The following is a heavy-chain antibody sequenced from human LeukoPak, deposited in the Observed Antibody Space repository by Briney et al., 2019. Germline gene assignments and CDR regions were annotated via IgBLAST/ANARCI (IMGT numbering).Heavy chain of an antibody. D-gene: IGHD6-6*01. J-gene: IGHJ6*03. Sequence: ASVKVSCKASGGTFSSYAISWVRQAPGQGLEWMGRIIPILGIANYAQKFQGRVTITADESTSTAYMELSSLRSEDTAVYYCARAMYSSSILGVYYYYYMDVWGKGTTVTVSS. CDR1: GGTFSSYA. V-gene: IGHV1-69*04. CDR3: ARAMYSSSILGVYYYYYMDV. CDR2: IIPILGIA.